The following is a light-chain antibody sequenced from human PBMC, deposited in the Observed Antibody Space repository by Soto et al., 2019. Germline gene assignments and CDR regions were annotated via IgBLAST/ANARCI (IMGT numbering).Light chain of an antibody. J-gene: IGLJ2*01. CDR3: AAWDDSLNGLL. CDR2: SNN. V-gene: IGLV1-44*01. CDR1: SSNIGSNT. Sequence: QSVLTQPPSASGTPGQRVTISCSGSSSNIGSNTVNWYQQLPGTAPKLLIYSNNQRPSGVPDRFSGSKSGTSASLAISGLQSEDEADYYGAAWDDSLNGLLFGGGTQLTVL.